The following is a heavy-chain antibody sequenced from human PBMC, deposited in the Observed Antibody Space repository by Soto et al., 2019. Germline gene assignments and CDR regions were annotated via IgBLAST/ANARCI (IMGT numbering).Heavy chain of an antibody. CDR3: AKDGVFKWELLAGTPLYYFDY. V-gene: IGHV3-30*18. D-gene: IGHD1-26*01. Sequence: PGGSLRLSCGASGFTFSSYGMHWVRQAPGKGLEWVAVISYDGSNKYYADSVKGRFTISRDNSKNTLYLQMNSLRAEDTAVYYCAKDGVFKWELLAGTPLYYFDYWGQGTLVTVSS. CDR1: GFTFSSYG. J-gene: IGHJ4*02. CDR2: ISYDGSNK.